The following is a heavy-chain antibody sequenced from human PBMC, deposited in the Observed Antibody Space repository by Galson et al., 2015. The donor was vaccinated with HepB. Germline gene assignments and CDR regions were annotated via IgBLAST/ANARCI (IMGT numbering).Heavy chain of an antibody. CDR3: ARSGPYEFWRSGHWYFDL. CDR1: GGSISSSNHY. J-gene: IGHJ2*01. D-gene: IGHD3-3*01. Sequence: ETLSLTCSVPGGSISSSNHYWGWFRQPPGKGLEWIGSLYYTGRSYYNPSLKSRVTISVDTSKNQFSLKLSSVTAAETSLYYCARSGPYEFWRSGHWYFDLWGRGALVIVSS. V-gene: IGHV4-39*01. CDR2: LYYTGRS.